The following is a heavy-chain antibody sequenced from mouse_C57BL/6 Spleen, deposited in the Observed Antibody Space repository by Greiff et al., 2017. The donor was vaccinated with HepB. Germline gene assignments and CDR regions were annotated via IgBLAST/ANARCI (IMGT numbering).Heavy chain of an antibody. Sequence: QVQLQQPGAELVRPGTSVKLSCKASGYTFTSYWMHWVKQRPGQGLEWIGVIDPSDSYTNYNQKFKGKATLTVDTTSSTAYMQRSSLTTEDSAVYYCARAEFYDAFAYWGQGTLVTVSA. CDR2: IDPSDSYT. CDR3: ARAEFYDAFAY. J-gene: IGHJ3*01. D-gene: IGHD2-12*01. V-gene: IGHV1-59*01. CDR1: GYTFTSYW.